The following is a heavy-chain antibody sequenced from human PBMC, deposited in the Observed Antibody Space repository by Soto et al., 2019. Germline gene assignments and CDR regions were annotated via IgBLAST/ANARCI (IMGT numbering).Heavy chain of an antibody. J-gene: IGHJ6*02. CDR1: GYTFTGYY. CDR2: INPNSGGT. CDR3: ARGTSIAARPPDPYYYYGMDV. V-gene: IGHV1-2*04. Sequence: EASVKVSCKASGYTFTGYYMHWVRQAPGQGLEWMGWINPNSGGTNYAQKFQGWVTMTRDTSISTAYMELSRLRSDDTAVYYCARGTSIAARPPDPYYYYGMDVWGQGTTGTV. D-gene: IGHD6-6*01.